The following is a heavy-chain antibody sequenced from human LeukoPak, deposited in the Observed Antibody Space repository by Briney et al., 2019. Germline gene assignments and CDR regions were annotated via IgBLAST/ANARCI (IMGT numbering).Heavy chain of an antibody. CDR1: GFTLGHYY. J-gene: IGHJ4*02. Sequence: PGGSLRLSCAASGFTLGHYYMTWIRQAPGKGLEWLSCISSSGDTIYCADSVKGRFTVSRDNAENSLYLQMNSLRAEDTAMYYCARQGSEIDYWGQGTLVTVSS. CDR3: ARQGSEIDY. V-gene: IGHV3-11*01. CDR2: ISSSGDTI.